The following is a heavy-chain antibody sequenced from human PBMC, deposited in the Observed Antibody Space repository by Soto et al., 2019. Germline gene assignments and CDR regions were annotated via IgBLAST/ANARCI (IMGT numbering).Heavy chain of an antibody. Sequence: KPSETLSLTCTVSGGSISSGDYYWSWIRQPPGKGLEWIGYIYYSGSTYYNPSLKSRVTVSVDTSKNQFSLKLSSVTAADTAVYYCARVVVVAATPGDSNWFDPWGQGTLVTVSS. CDR2: IYYSGST. CDR3: ARVVVVAATPGDSNWFDP. J-gene: IGHJ5*02. V-gene: IGHV4-30-4*01. CDR1: GGSISSGDYY. D-gene: IGHD2-15*01.